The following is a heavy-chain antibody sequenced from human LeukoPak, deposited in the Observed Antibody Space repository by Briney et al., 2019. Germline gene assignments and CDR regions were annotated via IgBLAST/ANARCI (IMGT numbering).Heavy chain of an antibody. CDR2: NYWNDDK. Sequence: SGPTLVNLTQTLSLTCTFSGFCLSTSRVGVGWIRQPPGKALGRLALNYWNDDKRYSPSLKSSLTITKHTSKSQVVRTMTKMDPVDTATYYCAHSAWCEYCSSTSCYILDAFDIWGQGTMVTVSS. V-gene: IGHV2-5*01. D-gene: IGHD2-2*02. CDR1: GFCLSTSRVG. J-gene: IGHJ3*02. CDR3: AHSAWCEYCSSTSCYILDAFDI.